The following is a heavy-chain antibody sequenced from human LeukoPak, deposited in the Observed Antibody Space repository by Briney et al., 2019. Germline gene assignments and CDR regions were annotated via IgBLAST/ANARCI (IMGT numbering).Heavy chain of an antibody. D-gene: IGHD3-22*01. CDR3: ARRYYYDSAYGMDV. J-gene: IGHJ6*02. CDR2: ISGNGINT. Sequence: PGGSLRLSCAASGFTFSSYAMSWVRQAPGKGLEWVSTISGNGINTYYADSVKGRFTISRDNSKNTLYLQMNSLRAEDTAVYYCARRYYYDSAYGMDVWGQGTTVTVSS. V-gene: IGHV3-23*01. CDR1: GFTFSSYA.